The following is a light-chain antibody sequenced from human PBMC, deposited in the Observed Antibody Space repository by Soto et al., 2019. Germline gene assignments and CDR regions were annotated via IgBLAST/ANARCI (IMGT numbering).Light chain of an antibody. CDR1: GSNIGSNT. CDR2: SNN. Sequence: QSALTQPPSASGTPGQRVTISCSGSGSNIGSNTGNWYRQLPGTAPKLVIYSNNQRPSGVPDRFSGSRSGTSASLTVSGLQTEDEADYYCNSYVAGSNVFGTGTKLTVL. V-gene: IGLV1-44*01. CDR3: NSYVAGSNV. J-gene: IGLJ1*01.